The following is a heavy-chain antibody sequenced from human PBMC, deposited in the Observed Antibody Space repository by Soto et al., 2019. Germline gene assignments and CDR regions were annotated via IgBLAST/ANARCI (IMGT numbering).Heavy chain of an antibody. D-gene: IGHD3-9*01. V-gene: IGHV3-33*08. J-gene: IGHJ4*02. CDR3: ARVFDTYYFDS. CDR1: GLTFSTYG. Sequence: PGXSLRLSCAASGLTFSTYGIPWVFQAPGKGLEWVAVIWSDGSNKYYADSVKGRFTISRDNSKKTLYLQMKSLRAEDTAVYYCARVFDTYYFDSWGQGNMVTVSS. CDR2: IWSDGSNK.